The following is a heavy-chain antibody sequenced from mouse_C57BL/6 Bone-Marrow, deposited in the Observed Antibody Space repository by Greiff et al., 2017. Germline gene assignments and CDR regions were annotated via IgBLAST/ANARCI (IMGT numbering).Heavy chain of an antibody. CDR2: IYPRSGNT. CDR1: GYTFTSYG. CDR3: ARKDYVWAY. J-gene: IGHJ3*01. Sequence: VQLQQSGAELARPGASVKLSCKASGYTFTSYGISWVKQRTGQGLEWIGEIYPRSGNTYYNEKFKGKATLTADKSSSTAYMELRSLTSEDSAVYFCARKDYVWAYWGQGTLVTVSA. V-gene: IGHV1-81*01. D-gene: IGHD2-4*01.